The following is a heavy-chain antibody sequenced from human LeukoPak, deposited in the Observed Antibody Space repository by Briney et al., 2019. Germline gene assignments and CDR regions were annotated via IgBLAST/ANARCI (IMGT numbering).Heavy chain of an antibody. J-gene: IGHJ4*02. CDR3: VLLWFGEPPYYFDY. Sequence: GGFLRLSCAASGFTFSNAWMSWVRQAPGKGLEWVGRIKSKTDGGITDYAAPVKGRFTISRDDSKNTLYLQMNSLKTEDTAVYYCVLLWFGEPPYYFDYWGQGTLVTVSS. V-gene: IGHV3-15*01. CDR1: GFTFSNAW. CDR2: IKSKTDGGIT. D-gene: IGHD3-10*01.